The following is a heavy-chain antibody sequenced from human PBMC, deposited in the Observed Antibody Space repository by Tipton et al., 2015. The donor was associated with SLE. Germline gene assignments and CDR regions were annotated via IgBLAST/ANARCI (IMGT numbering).Heavy chain of an antibody. J-gene: IGHJ4*02. Sequence: GSLRLSCAASGFTFSGYWIHWVRQAPGKGLVWVSHVDNDGSSTSYADSVQGRFTISRDNAKNTVFLQMNSLRVEDTAVYYCARGGVGSFDHWGRGTLVTVSS. CDR2: VDNDGSST. D-gene: IGHD1-26*01. CDR1: GFTFSGYW. CDR3: ARGGVGSFDH. V-gene: IGHV3-74*01.